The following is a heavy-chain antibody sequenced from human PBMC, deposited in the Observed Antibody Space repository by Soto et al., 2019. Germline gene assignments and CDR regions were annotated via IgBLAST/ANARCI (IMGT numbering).Heavy chain of an antibody. Sequence: QAQLVQSGAEMKKPGASVKFSCKATGYTFSAYTMNWVRQAPGQSLEWMGWINAGSGNTKYSQNFQVRVSITRHTSASTLYMELTGLTSEDTAVYYCARDTVTLRPRANDALDSWAQGTMVTVSS. V-gene: IGHV1-3*01. CDR3: ARDTVTLRPRANDALDS. J-gene: IGHJ3*02. D-gene: IGHD4-17*01. CDR2: INAGSGNT. CDR1: GYTFSAYT.